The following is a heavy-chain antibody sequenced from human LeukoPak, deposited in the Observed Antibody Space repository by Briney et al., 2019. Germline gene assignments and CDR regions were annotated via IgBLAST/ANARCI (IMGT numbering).Heavy chain of an antibody. CDR3: ARGPTRYYFDC. CDR1: SGSISSYY. D-gene: IGHD4-17*01. CDR2: IFYSGST. J-gene: IGHJ4*02. Sequence: SETLCLTCTVSSGSISSYYWSWIRQTPGKGLEWIGYIFYSGSTNYNTSLKSRVTISVDTSKNQFSLGLSSVTAADTAVYYCARGPTRYYFDCWGQGTLVTVSS. V-gene: IGHV4-59*01.